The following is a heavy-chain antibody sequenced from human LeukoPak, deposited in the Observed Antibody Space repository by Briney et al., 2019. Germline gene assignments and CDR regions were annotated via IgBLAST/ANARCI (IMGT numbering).Heavy chain of an antibody. V-gene: IGHV1-18*01. J-gene: IGHJ5*02. CDR3: ARVTRDENWFDP. CDR1: GYTFTIYG. CDR2: ISAYNGNT. Sequence: ASVKVSCKASGYTFTIYGISWVRQAPGQGLEGMGWISAYNGNTNYAQKFQGRVTMTRNTAISTAYMELSSLRSEDTAVYYCARVTRDENWFDPWGQGTLVTVSS.